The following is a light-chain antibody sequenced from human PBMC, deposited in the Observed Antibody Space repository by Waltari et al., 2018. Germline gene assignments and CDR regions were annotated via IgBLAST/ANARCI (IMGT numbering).Light chain of an antibody. J-gene: IGKJ1*01. CDR1: QSVSSRD. CDR2: GAS. Sequence: DIVLTQSPGTLSLSPGERATLSCSASQSVSSRDLAWYQQKPGQAPRVLIHGASNRATGIPDRFSGSGSGTDFTLTISRLEPEDFAVYYCQQYGSSPWTFGQGTKVEIK. CDR3: QQYGSSPWT. V-gene: IGKV3-20*01.